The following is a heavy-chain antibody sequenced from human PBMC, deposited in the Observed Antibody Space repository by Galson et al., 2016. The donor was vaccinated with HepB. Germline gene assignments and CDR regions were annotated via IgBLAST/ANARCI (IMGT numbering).Heavy chain of an antibody. Sequence: SVKVSCKASGGTFSNYPISWVRQAPGQGLEWMGDIIPIFGTTNYAPNIQGRVTITADESTSTAYMELTSLRSEDTAIYYCARESRVGSSRVYYFDYWGQGALVTGSS. CDR1: GGTFSNYP. CDR3: ARESRVGSSRVYYFDY. J-gene: IGHJ4*02. CDR2: IIPIFGTT. V-gene: IGHV1-69*13. D-gene: IGHD2-2*01.